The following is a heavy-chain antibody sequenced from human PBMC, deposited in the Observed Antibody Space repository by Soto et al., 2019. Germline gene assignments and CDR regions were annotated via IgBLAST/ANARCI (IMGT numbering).Heavy chain of an antibody. Sequence: ASVKVSCKASGYTFPSYGISWVRQAPGQGLEWMGWISAYNGNTNYAQKLQGRVTMTTDTSTSTAYMELRSLRSDDTAVYYCAREFPGDYDPDAFDIWGQGTMVTVSS. J-gene: IGHJ3*02. V-gene: IGHV1-18*01. CDR2: ISAYNGNT. D-gene: IGHD4-17*01. CDR3: AREFPGDYDPDAFDI. CDR1: GYTFPSYG.